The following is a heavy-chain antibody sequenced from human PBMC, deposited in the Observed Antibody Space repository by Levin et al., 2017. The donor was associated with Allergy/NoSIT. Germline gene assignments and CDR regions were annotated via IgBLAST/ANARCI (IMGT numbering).Heavy chain of an antibody. Sequence: GESLKISCKASGYTFTSYYMHWVRQAPGQGLEWMGIINPSGGSTSYAQKFQGRVTMTRDTSTSTVYMELSSLRSEDTAVYYCARGALAAAGTSYWGQGTLVTVSS. CDR1: GYTFTSYY. CDR2: INPSGGST. V-gene: IGHV1-46*01. CDR3: ARGALAAAGTSY. J-gene: IGHJ4*02. D-gene: IGHD6-13*01.